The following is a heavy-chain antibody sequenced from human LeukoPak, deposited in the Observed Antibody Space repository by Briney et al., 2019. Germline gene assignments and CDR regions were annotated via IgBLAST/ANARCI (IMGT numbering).Heavy chain of an antibody. CDR3: TREVQLEGRTGPPDS. D-gene: IGHD1-1*01. Sequence: GGSLRLSCTASGFTFGDYAMSWFRQAPGKGLEWVGFIRSKAYGGTTEYAASVKGRFTISRDDSKSIAYLHMDTLKTEDTAVYSCTREVQLEGRTGPPDSWGQGTLVTVSS. J-gene: IGHJ4*02. V-gene: IGHV3-49*03. CDR1: GFTFGDYA. CDR2: IRSKAYGGTT.